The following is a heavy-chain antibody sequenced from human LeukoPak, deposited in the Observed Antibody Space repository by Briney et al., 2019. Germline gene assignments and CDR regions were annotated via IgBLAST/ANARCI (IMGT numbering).Heavy chain of an antibody. CDR3: AKDDYGDYLAGDY. CDR2: ISYDGSNK. Sequence: GGSLRLSCAASGFTFSSYGMHWVLQAPGKGLEWVAVISYDGSNKYYADSVKGRFTISRDNSKNTLYLQMNSLRAEDTAVYYCAKDDYGDYLAGDYWGQGTLVTVSS. J-gene: IGHJ4*02. CDR1: GFTFSSYG. D-gene: IGHD4-17*01. V-gene: IGHV3-30*18.